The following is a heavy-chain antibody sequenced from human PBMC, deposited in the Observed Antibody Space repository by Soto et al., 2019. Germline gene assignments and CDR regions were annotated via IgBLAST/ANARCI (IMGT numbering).Heavy chain of an antibody. CDR1: GYSFAGYW. D-gene: IGHD6-13*01. Sequence: GESLKISCKGSGYSFAGYWITWVRQKPGKGLEWMGRIDPSDSQTYYSPSFRGHVTISATKSITTVFLQWRSPRASDTAMYYCARQIYDSDAGPNFQYYFDSWGQGTPVTVSS. CDR3: ARQIYDSDAGPNFQYYFDS. CDR2: IDPSDSQT. V-gene: IGHV5-10-1*01. J-gene: IGHJ4*02.